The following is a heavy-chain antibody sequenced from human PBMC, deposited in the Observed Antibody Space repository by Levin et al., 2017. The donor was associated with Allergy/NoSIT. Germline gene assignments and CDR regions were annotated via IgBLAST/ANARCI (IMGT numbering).Heavy chain of an antibody. V-gene: IGHV3-33*01. D-gene: IGHD3-3*01. Sequence: GGSLRLSCAASRFTFRSFGMHWVRQAPGMGLEWVAVIWYDGSNKYYADSVKGRFTISRDNSKNTLYLQMNSLRAEDTAVYNCARGERFLDLRVGMDVWGQGTTVTVSS. CDR1: RFTFRSFG. J-gene: IGHJ6*02. CDR2: IWYDGSNK. CDR3: ARGERFLDLRVGMDV.